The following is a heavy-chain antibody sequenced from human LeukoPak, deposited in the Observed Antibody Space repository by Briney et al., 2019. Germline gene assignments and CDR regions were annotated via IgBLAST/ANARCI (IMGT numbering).Heavy chain of an antibody. D-gene: IGHD6-6*01. CDR2: ISGSGDNT. J-gene: IGHJ5*02. V-gene: IGHV3-23*01. Sequence: GGSLRLSCAASGFTFSNYAMSWVRQAPGKGLEWVSAISGSGDNTYYADSVKGRFTISRDNSKNTLYLQMHSLRAEDTALYYCARLYSNSSYVRWFDPWGQGTLVTVSS. CDR1: GFTFSNYA. CDR3: ARLYSNSSYVRWFDP.